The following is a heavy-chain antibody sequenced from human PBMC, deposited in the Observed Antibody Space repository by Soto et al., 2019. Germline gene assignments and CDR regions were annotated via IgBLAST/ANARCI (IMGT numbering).Heavy chain of an antibody. Sequence: SETLSLTCAVYGGSFSGYYWSWIRQPPGKGLEWIGEINHSGSTNYNPSLKSRVTISVDTSKNQFSLKLSSGTAADTAVYYCARGYGYDSSGYHTHWGQGTLVTGSS. D-gene: IGHD3-22*01. CDR1: GGSFSGYY. CDR3: ARGYGYDSSGYHTH. V-gene: IGHV4-34*01. CDR2: INHSGST. J-gene: IGHJ4*02.